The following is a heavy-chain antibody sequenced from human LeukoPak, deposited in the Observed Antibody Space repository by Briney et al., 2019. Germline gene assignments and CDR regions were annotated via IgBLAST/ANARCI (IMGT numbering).Heavy chain of an antibody. CDR2: IYYAGNT. V-gene: IGHV4-59*08. J-gene: IGHJ2*01. D-gene: IGHD4-17*01. CDR1: GGSISSYF. CDR3: ARHVAVTPWYFDL. Sequence: SETLSLTCTVSGGSISSYFWSWIRQPPGKALEWIGYIYYAGNTKYSPSLKGRVTISVDTSKNQFSLRLSSVTAADTAVYYCARHVAVTPWYFDLWGRGTLVTASS.